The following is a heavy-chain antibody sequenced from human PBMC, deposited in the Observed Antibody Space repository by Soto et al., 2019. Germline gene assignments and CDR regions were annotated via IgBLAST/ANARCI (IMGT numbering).Heavy chain of an antibody. Sequence: ASVKVSCKASGYTFTSYGISWVRPAPGQGLEWMGWISAYNGNTNYAQKLQGRVTMTTDTSTSTAYMELRSLRSDDTAVYYCARGVVVVPAATDTYYYYYGMDVWGQGTTVTVSS. CDR1: GYTFTSYG. CDR2: ISAYNGNT. J-gene: IGHJ6*02. V-gene: IGHV1-18*01. CDR3: ARGVVVVPAATDTYYYYYGMDV. D-gene: IGHD2-2*01.